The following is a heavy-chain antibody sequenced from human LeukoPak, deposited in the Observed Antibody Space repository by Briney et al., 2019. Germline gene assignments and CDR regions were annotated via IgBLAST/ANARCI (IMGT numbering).Heavy chain of an antibody. Sequence: ASVKVSCKASGYTFTGYYMHWVRQAPGQGPEWMGWINPNSGGTNYAQKFQGRVTMTRDTSISTAYMELSRLRSDDTAVYYCAREMYYDSSGVGPWGQGTLVTVSS. J-gene: IGHJ5*02. CDR3: AREMYYDSSGVGP. CDR1: GYTFTGYY. D-gene: IGHD3-22*01. CDR2: INPNSGGT. V-gene: IGHV1-2*02.